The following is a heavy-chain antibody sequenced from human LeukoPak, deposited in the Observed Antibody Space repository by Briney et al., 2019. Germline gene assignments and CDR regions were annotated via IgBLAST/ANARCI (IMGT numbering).Heavy chain of an antibody. Sequence: ASVTVSFTAYAYTFTDYYMHWVRQAPGQGLGWMGWINPNSGGTNYAQKFQGRVTMTRDTAISTAYLELSRLRSDDTAVYYCAREGPRVGATHLLDYWGQGTLVTVSS. CDR2: INPNSGGT. CDR1: AYTFTDYY. V-gene: IGHV1-2*02. CDR3: AREGPRVGATHLLDY. J-gene: IGHJ4*02. D-gene: IGHD1-26*01.